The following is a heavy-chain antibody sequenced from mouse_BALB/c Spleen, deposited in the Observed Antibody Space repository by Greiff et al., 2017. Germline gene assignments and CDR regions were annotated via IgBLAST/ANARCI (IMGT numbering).Heavy chain of an antibody. J-gene: IGHJ1*01. D-gene: IGHD1-1*01. CDR3: ARDIPIYYYGSSHWYFDV. Sequence: EVKLMESGGGLVQPGGSLRLSCATSGFTFTDYYMSWVRQPPGKALEWLGFIRNKANGYTTEYSASVKGRFTISRDNSQSILYLQMNTLRAEDSATYYCARDIPIYYYGSSHWYFDVWGAGTTVTVSS. CDR1: GFTFTDYY. CDR2: IRNKANGYTT. V-gene: IGHV7-3*02.